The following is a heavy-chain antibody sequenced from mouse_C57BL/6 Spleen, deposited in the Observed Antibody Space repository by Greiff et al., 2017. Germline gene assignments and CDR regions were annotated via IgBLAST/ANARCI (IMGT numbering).Heavy chain of an antibody. Sequence: EVQLVASEGGLVQPGSSMKLSCTASGFTFRDYYMAWVRQVPEKGLEWVANINYDGSSTYYLDSLKSRFILSRDNAKNILYLQMSSLKSEDTATYYCARGGVATDFDVWGTGTTVTVSS. D-gene: IGHD1-1*01. V-gene: IGHV5-16*01. J-gene: IGHJ1*03. CDR3: ARGGVATDFDV. CDR2: INYDGSST. CDR1: GFTFRDYY.